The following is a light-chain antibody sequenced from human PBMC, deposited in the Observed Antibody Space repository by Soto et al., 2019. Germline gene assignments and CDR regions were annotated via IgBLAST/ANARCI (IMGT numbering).Light chain of an antibody. CDR3: TSYTSTSTHYV. Sequence: QSALSHPASVSWSPGRSITISCTGTSSDVGGYNYVSWYQHHPGKAPKPMIYEVSNRPSGVSNRLSGSKSANTASLTISGLQAEDEADYYCTSYTSTSTHYVFGAGTKVTVL. J-gene: IGLJ1*01. V-gene: IGLV2-14*01. CDR1: SSDVGGYNY. CDR2: EVS.